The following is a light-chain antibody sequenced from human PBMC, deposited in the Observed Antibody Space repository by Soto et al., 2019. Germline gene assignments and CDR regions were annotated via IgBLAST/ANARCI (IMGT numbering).Light chain of an antibody. J-gene: IGKJ1*01. CDR3: QQFGYSPRT. CDR2: ATS. Sequence: EIVLTQSPGTLSLSPGETATLSCRASQTVNSDYLAWFQQRPGQAPRLLIFATSRRATDIPDRFSGSGSGTDFTLVIRRLEPEDLAVYYCQQFGYSPRTFGQGTKVQ. CDR1: QTVNSDY. V-gene: IGKV3-20*01.